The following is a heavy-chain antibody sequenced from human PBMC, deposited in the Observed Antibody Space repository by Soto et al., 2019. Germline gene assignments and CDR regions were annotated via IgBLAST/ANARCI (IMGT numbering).Heavy chain of an antibody. CDR1: GGSISSSIYY. D-gene: IGHD3-10*02. Sequence: PSETLSLTCTVSGGSISSSIYYGGWIRQPPGKGLEWIGSIFYSGSTNYNPSLKSRVTISVDKSKNQFSLKLSSVTAADTAVYYCASVRGGYYYAMDVWGQGTTVTVSS. CDR2: IFYSGST. V-gene: IGHV4-39*07. J-gene: IGHJ6*02. CDR3: ASVRGGYYYAMDV.